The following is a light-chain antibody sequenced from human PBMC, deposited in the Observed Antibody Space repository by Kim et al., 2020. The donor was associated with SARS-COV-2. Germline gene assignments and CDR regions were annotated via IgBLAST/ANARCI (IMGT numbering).Light chain of an antibody. Sequence: SAAVGDRVTITCRASQSISSGLAWYQQKPGKAPKLLIYDASSLESGVPSRFSGSGSGTEFTLTISSLQPDDFATYYCQQYNSYPYTFGQGTKLEIK. J-gene: IGKJ2*01. CDR1: QSISSG. V-gene: IGKV1-5*01. CDR2: DAS. CDR3: QQYNSYPYT.